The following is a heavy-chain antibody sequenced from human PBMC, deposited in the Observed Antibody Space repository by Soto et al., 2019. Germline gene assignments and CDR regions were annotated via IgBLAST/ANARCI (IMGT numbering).Heavy chain of an antibody. Sequence: LRLSCAASGFGFSDYAMHWVRQAPGKGLEWVALISSDGRNKYYADLVKGRISVSRDNSKNTLFLQMSSLTAEDTAVYYCARKWYGELGEGWFDPWGQGTLVTVSS. CDR3: ARKWYGELGEGWFDP. J-gene: IGHJ5*02. CDR2: ISSDGRNK. CDR1: GFGFSDYA. D-gene: IGHD3-10*01. V-gene: IGHV3-30*04.